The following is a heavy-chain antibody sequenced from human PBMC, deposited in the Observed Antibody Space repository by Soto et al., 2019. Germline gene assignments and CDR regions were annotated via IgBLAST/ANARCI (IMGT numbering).Heavy chain of an antibody. D-gene: IGHD5-12*01. J-gene: IGHJ5*02. CDR1: CGSISGYY. V-gene: IGHV4-4*07. Sequence: SETLSLTCTFSCGSISGYYWSWIRQPAGKGLEWIGRIYTSGSTNYNPSLKSRVTLSVDTSKNQFSLKLTSVTAADTAVYYCARAGGYEVQGNNWFDPWGQGTLVTSPQ. CDR3: ARAGGYEVQGNNWFDP. CDR2: IYTSGST.